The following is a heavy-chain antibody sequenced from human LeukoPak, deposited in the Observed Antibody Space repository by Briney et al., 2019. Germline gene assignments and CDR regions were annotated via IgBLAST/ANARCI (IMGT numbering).Heavy chain of an antibody. J-gene: IGHJ3*02. D-gene: IGHD2-15*01. Sequence: GGSLRLSCAASGFTVSSNYMSWVRQAPGKGLEWVSVIYSGGSTYYADFVKGRFTISRDNSKNTLYLQMNSLRAEDTAVYYCASDGGSCYFSPVRCDAFDIWGQGTMVTVSS. V-gene: IGHV3-53*01. CDR1: GFTVSSNY. CDR2: IYSGGST. CDR3: ASDGGSCYFSPVRCDAFDI.